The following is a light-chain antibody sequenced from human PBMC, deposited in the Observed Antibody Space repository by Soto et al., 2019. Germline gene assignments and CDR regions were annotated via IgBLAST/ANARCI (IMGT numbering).Light chain of an antibody. J-gene: IGLJ1*01. Sequence: QSVLTQPSSVSGTPGQGVTISCSGSISNIGNNSVYWLQQLPGTAPKVLSNRNDQRPSGVPDRFSVYKSGTSASLATSGLRSEDEADYYCAAWDDTVRSYVFGTGTKLTVL. CDR3: AAWDDTVRSYV. CDR1: ISNIGNNS. CDR2: RND. V-gene: IGLV1-47*01.